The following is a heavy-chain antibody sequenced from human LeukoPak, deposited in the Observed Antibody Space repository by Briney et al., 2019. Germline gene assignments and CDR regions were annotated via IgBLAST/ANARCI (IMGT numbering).Heavy chain of an antibody. Sequence: GGSLRLSCAASGFTFSSYEMNWVRQAPGKGLEWVSYISSSGITIYYADSVKGRFTISRDNAKNSLYLQMNSLRADDTAIYYCAKDAAAAGSAYYFEYWGQGTLVTVSS. CDR1: GFTFSSYE. D-gene: IGHD6-13*01. V-gene: IGHV3-48*03. CDR3: AKDAAAAGSAYYFEY. J-gene: IGHJ4*02. CDR2: ISSSGITI.